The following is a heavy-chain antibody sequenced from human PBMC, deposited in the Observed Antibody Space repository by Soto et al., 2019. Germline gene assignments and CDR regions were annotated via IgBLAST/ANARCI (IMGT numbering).Heavy chain of an antibody. CDR1: GGSISSGGYY. CDR2: IYYSGST. CDR3: AASCVGCGGFNYYGMDV. Sequence: QVQLQESGPGLVKPSQTLSLTCTVSGGSISSGGYYWSWIRQHPGKGLEWIGYIYYSGSTYYNPSLKSRVTISVDKSKNQFSLKRSSGVAADRAVYYCAASCVGCGGFNYYGMDVWGQGTTVTVSS. D-gene: IGHD2-21*01. J-gene: IGHJ6*02. V-gene: IGHV4-31*03.